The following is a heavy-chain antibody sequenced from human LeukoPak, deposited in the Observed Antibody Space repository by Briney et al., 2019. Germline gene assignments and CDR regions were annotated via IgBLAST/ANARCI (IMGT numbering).Heavy chain of an antibody. CDR1: GFTFSGYW. J-gene: IGHJ4*02. CDR3: ARDGDGYNFDY. CDR2: VTRDGSGT. V-gene: IGHV3-74*01. Sequence: GVLSLSCAASGFTFSGYWMHWVRQAPGKGLVWVARVTRDGSGTNYADSVKGRFTISRDNGKNTLYLQMNSLRAEDTAVYYCARDGDGYNFDYWGQGTLVTVSS. D-gene: IGHD5-24*01.